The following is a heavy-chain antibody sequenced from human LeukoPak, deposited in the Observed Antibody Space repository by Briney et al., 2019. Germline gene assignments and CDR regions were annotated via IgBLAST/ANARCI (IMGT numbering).Heavy chain of an antibody. V-gene: IGHV3-33*01. CDR2: IWHDGNIK. Sequence: GGSLRLSCAASGLTLSGHGMHWVRQAPGKGLEWVAIIWHDGNIKYYADSVKGRFIVSRDNYKNTVSLQMNSLRGEDTAVYYCARVGSGSYFLDAFDIWGQGTMVSVYS. CDR1: GLTLSGHG. D-gene: IGHD1-26*01. CDR3: ARVGSGSYFLDAFDI. J-gene: IGHJ3*02.